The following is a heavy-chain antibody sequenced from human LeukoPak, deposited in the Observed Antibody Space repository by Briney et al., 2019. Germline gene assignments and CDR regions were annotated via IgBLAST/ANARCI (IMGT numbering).Heavy chain of an antibody. V-gene: IGHV1-69*02. J-gene: IGHJ6*02. CDR2: IIPILGIS. Sequence: EASVKLSCKASGVTFSSYSISWVRQAPGQGLEWMGGIIPILGISNYAQMFQGIVTITADKTTSTSHMELSSLRADDTADYYSARNPPISDDSSGYYYQAHHYSGMNVWGQGTTVTVSS. CDR1: GVTFSSYS. D-gene: IGHD3-22*01. CDR3: ARNPPISDDSSGYYYQAHHYSGMNV.